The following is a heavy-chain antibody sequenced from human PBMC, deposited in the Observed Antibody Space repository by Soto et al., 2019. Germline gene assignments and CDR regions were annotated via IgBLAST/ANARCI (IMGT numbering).Heavy chain of an antibody. J-gene: IGHJ4*02. CDR3: AKEISRFGELSHFDY. Sequence: EVQLVESGGGLVQPGRSLRLSCAASGFTFDDYAMHWVRQAPGKGLEWVSGISWNSGSIGYADSVKGRFTISRDNAKNSLYLQMNSLRAEDTALYYCAKEISRFGELSHFDYWGQGTLVTVSS. CDR2: ISWNSGSI. CDR1: GFTFDDYA. V-gene: IGHV3-9*01. D-gene: IGHD3-10*01.